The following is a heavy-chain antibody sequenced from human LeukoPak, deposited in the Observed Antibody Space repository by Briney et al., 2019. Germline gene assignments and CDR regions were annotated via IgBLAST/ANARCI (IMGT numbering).Heavy chain of an antibody. CDR1: GFTFSSYG. D-gene: IGHD1-14*01. CDR2: IYSGGNT. CDR3: ATSRY. V-gene: IGHV3-NL1*01. J-gene: IGHJ4*02. Sequence: GGSLRLSCAASGFTFSSYGMHWVRQAPGKGLEWVSVIYSGGNTYYADSVKGRFTVSRDNSKNTLYLQMNSLRTEDTAVYYCATSRYWGQGTLVTVSS.